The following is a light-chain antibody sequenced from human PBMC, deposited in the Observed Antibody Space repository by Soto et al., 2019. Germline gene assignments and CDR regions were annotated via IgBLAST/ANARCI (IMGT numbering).Light chain of an antibody. CDR3: AAWDDSLNGVV. Sequence: QSVLTQPPSASGTPGQRVTISCSGSSSNIGSKTVNWYQQLPGTAPKLLIYSNNQRPSGVPDRFSGSKSGTSASLAISGLQSEDDVDYYCAAWDDSLNGVVFGGGTKLTVL. CDR2: SNN. V-gene: IGLV1-44*01. J-gene: IGLJ2*01. CDR1: SSNIGSKT.